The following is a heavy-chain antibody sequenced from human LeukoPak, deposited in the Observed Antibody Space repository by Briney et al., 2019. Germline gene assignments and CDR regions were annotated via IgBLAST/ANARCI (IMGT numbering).Heavy chain of an antibody. CDR1: GGCISSYY. Sequence: SDTLTLICNVRGGCISSYYWSWIRQPPGKGLDWVGSFYHIGSPYFNPFCNRRVTISVDTSKNQFSLRLRSVTAADTAVYYCARGQARLAWFDPWGQGTLVTVSS. V-gene: IGHV4-59*08. CDR2: FYHIGSP. J-gene: IGHJ5*02. CDR3: ARGQARLAWFDP. D-gene: IGHD6-19*01.